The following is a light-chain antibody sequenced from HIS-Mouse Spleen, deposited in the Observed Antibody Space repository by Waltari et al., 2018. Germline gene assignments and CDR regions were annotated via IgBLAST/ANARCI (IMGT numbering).Light chain of an antibody. CDR3: CSYAGSSTLV. V-gene: IGLV2-23*01. J-gene: IGLJ3*02. Sequence: QSALTQPASVSGSPGQSITISCTGTSRDGGCYNLVSGYQQHPGKAPTLMFYEGSKRPSGVSNRFSGSKSGNTASLTISGLQAEDEADYYCCSYAGSSTLVFGGGTKLTVL. CDR2: EGS. CDR1: SRDGGCYNL.